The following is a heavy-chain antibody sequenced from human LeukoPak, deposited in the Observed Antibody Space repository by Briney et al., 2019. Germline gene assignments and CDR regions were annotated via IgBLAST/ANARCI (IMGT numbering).Heavy chain of an antibody. Sequence: ASVKVSCKASGYTFTGYYMHWVRLAPGQGLEWMGWINPNSGGTNYAQKFQGRVTMTRDTSISTAYMELSRLRSDDTAVYYCARRGYSSGWYGRVNWFDPWGQGTLVTVSS. V-gene: IGHV1-2*02. CDR2: INPNSGGT. CDR1: GYTFTGYY. J-gene: IGHJ5*02. CDR3: ARRGYSSGWYGRVNWFDP. D-gene: IGHD6-19*01.